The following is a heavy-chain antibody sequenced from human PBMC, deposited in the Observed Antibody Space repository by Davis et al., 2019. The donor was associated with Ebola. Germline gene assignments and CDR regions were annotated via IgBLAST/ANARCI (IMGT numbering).Heavy chain of an antibody. CDR1: GGSFSGYY. D-gene: IGHD6-6*01. J-gene: IGHJ5*02. CDR2: INHSGST. CDR3: AREYSSASYSSYWFDP. Sequence: PSETLSLTCAVYGGSFSGYYWSWIRQPPGKGLEWIGEINHSGSTNYNPSLKSRVTISVDTSKNQFSLKLSSVTAADTAVYYCAREYSSASYSSYWFDPWGQGTLVTVSS. V-gene: IGHV4-34*01.